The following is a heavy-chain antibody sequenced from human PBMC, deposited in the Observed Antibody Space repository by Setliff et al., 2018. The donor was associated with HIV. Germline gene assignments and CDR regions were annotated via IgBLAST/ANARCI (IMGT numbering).Heavy chain of an antibody. Sequence: ASVEVSCKASGYTFTSYGISWVRQVPGQGIEWMGSISAYNGNTNYAQKLQGRVTMTTDASTSTAYMELRSLRSEDTAVYYCARRGHEVYGYYYYYYKMDVWGKGTTVTVSS. CDR3: ARRGHEVYGYYYYYYKMDV. D-gene: IGHD2-8*01. V-gene: IGHV1-18*01. J-gene: IGHJ6*03. CDR1: GYTFTSYG. CDR2: ISAYNGNT.